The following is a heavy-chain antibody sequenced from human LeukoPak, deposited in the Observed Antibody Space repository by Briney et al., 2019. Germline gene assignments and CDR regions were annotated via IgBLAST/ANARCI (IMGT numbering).Heavy chain of an antibody. J-gene: IGHJ4*02. CDR3: ASTEWNYAR. CDR2: IHYSGST. V-gene: IGHV4-59*08. Sequence: SETLSLTCTVSGGSITNYYWSWMRQPPGKGLEWIGYIHYSGSTNYNPSLKSRVAISLDTSKNQFSLRLTSVTAADTAVYYCASTEWNYARWGQGTLVTVSS. CDR1: GGSITNYY. D-gene: IGHD1-7*01.